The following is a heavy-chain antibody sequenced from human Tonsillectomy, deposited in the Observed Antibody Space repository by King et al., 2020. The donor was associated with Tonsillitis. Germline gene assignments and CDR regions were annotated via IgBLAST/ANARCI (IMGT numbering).Heavy chain of an antibody. Sequence: QLVQSGAEVKKPGESLRISCKGSGYSFTNYWISWVRQMPGKGLEWMGRIDPSDSYTNYSPSLEGHGTISADKSISTVYLQWSSLKASDTAMYYCARYGPGVRPDLKDYWGQGNLVTVSS. CDR2: IDPSDSYT. CDR3: ARYGPGVRPDLKDY. CDR1: GYSFTNYW. D-gene: IGHD3-10*01. V-gene: IGHV5-10-1*03. J-gene: IGHJ4*02.